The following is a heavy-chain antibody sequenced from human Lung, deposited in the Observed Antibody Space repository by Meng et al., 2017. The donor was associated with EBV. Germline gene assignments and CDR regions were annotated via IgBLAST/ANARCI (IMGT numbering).Heavy chain of an antibody. Sequence: EAQRVKSGRGMAKTGGSLVLSLPACDYTVSRDTMHWCRHAPGTGLEWVSSISSSSSFIYYADSVKGRFTISRENAKNSLYLQMNSLRAEDTALYYCARNYLTTVTKAFDYWCQGALVTVSS. CDR1: DYTVSRDT. J-gene: IGHJ4*02. D-gene: IGHD4-11*01. V-gene: IGHV3-21*01. CDR3: ARNYLTTVTKAFDY. CDR2: ISSSSSFI.